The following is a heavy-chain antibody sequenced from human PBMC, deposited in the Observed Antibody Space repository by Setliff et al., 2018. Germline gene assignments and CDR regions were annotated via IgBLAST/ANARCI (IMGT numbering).Heavy chain of an antibody. CDR2: IIHTGST. J-gene: IGHJ4*02. Sequence: SETLSLTCTVSGGSISSGDYYWSWIRQPPGKGLEWIGEIIHTGSTNYNPSLKSRVTISMDTSKNQFSLRVSSVTAADTAVYYCARSFSRREKFLLDYWGQGALVTVSS. V-gene: IGHV4-34*12. CDR3: ARSFSRREKFLLDY. CDR1: GGSISSGDYY.